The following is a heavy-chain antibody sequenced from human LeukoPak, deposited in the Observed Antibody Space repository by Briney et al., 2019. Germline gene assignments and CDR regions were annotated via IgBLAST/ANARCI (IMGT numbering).Heavy chain of an antibody. Sequence: SETLSLTCTVSGGSISSSSYYWGWIRQPPGKGLEWIGSIYYSGSTYYNPSLKRRVTISVDTSKNQFSLKLSSVTAADTAVYYCAREGYCSSTSCGAYYYYYGMDVWGQGTTVTVSS. CDR1: GGSISSSSYY. CDR2: IYYSGST. J-gene: IGHJ6*02. CDR3: AREGYCSSTSCGAYYYYYGMDV. D-gene: IGHD2-2*01. V-gene: IGHV4-39*01.